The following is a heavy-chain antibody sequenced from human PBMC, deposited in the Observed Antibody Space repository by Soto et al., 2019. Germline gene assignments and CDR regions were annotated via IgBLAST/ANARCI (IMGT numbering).Heavy chain of an antibody. J-gene: IGHJ6*03. D-gene: IGHD3-10*01. CDR3: ARVNSLVRGDRAAYMDV. CDR1: GESFSNYY. Sequence: SETLSLTCAVYGESFSNYYWNWIRQPPGTWLEWIGEINHSGSTNYNPSLKSRVTILVDTSKTQFSLMLSSVTAADTAVYYCARVNSLVRGDRAAYMDVWGKGTTVTVSS. CDR2: INHSGST. V-gene: IGHV4-34*01.